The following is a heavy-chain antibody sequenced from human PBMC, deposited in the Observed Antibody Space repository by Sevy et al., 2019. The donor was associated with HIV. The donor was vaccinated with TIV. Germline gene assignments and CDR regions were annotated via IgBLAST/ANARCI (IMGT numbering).Heavy chain of an antibody. CDR1: GGSISAYY. D-gene: IGHD5-12*01. V-gene: IGHV4-59*12. J-gene: IGHJ5*02. CDR2: IYYTVST. CDR3: ARAPPVRSGDDSLNWLDP. Sequence: SETLSLTCTVSGGSISAYYWSWLRQPPGKGLEYIGDIYYTVSTYYNPSLKSRVTISVDTSKNQFSLNLRSVTAVDTAVYYCARAPPVRSGDDSLNWLDPWGQGILVTVSS.